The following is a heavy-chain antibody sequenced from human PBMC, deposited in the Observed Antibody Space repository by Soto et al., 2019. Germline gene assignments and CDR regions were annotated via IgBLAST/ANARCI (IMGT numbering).Heavy chain of an antibody. CDR1: GGSITNYY. D-gene: IGHD3-10*01. CDR2: IQYNGYS. V-gene: IGHV4-59*08. CDR3: ARHGFGSLHGLVDV. Sequence: QVQLQESGPGLVKPSETLSLTCTVSGGSITNYYCSWFRQPPGKGLEWIGYIQYNGYSAYNLSLKRRVTMSMDPSKTQFSLMLESVTATDTAVYYCARHGFGSLHGLVDVWSQGTTVIVSS. J-gene: IGHJ6*02.